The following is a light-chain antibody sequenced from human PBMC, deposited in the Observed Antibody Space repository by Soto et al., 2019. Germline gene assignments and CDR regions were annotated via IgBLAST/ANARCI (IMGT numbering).Light chain of an antibody. CDR3: QQYNNWPFT. J-gene: IGKJ3*01. V-gene: IGKV3-15*01. CDR1: QSVSSN. CDR2: GAS. Sequence: VMTQSQATLSVSPGERATLSCRASQSVSSNLAWYQQKPGQAPRLLIYGASTRATGIPARFSGSGSGTEFTLTISSLQSEDFAVYYCQQYNNWPFTFGPGTKVDIK.